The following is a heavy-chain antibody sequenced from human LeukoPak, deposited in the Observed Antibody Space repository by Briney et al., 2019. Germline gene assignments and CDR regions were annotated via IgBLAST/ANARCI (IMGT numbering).Heavy chain of an antibody. J-gene: IGHJ4*02. CDR3: AKPPGRSSNWYWEFEA. CDR2: IAISGDIT. D-gene: IGHD6-13*01. V-gene: IGHV3-23*01. CDR1: GLDFSNYV. Sequence: GGCLRLSCAASGLDFSNYVMAWDRQAPGNGMEWVAGIAISGDITYSSETMKARSLITRDNSRNTQDLRMNSLRAEDTALYSRAKPPGRSSNWYWEFEAWGQGTLVTVSS.